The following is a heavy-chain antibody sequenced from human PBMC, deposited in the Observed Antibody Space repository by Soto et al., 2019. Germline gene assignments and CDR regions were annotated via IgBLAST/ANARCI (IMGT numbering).Heavy chain of an antibody. CDR1: GFTFSSYG. D-gene: IGHD3-3*01. J-gene: IGHJ4*02. CDR2: IWYDGSNK. Sequence: GGSLRLSCAASGFTFSSYGMHWVRQAPGKGLEWVAVIWYDGSNKYYADSVKGRFTISRDNSKNTLYLQMNSLRAEDTAVYYCARDVEVTIFGVAPSYYFDYWGQGTLVTVSS. CDR3: ARDVEVTIFGVAPSYYFDY. V-gene: IGHV3-33*01.